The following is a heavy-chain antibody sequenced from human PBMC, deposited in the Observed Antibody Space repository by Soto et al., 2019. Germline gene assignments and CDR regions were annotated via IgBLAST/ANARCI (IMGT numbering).Heavy chain of an antibody. CDR3: VKPYSGYLNWFDP. D-gene: IGHD5-12*01. V-gene: IGHV3-64D*06. J-gene: IGHJ5*02. CDR1: GFTFSSYA. Sequence: EVQLVESGGGLVQPGGSLRLSCSASGFTFSSYAMHWVRQAPGKGLEYVSAISSNGGSTYYADSVKGRFTISRDNSKNTLYLQMSSLRAEDTAVYYCVKPYSGYLNWFDPWGQGTLVTVSS. CDR2: ISSNGGST.